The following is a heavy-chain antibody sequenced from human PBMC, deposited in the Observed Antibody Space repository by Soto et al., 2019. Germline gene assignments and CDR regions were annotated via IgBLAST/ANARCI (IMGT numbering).Heavy chain of an antibody. D-gene: IGHD2-8*02. V-gene: IGHV5-51*01. CDR2: IYPGDSDT. J-gene: IGHJ3*02. CDR1: GYSFTSYW. Sequence: PGASRKISCKVSGYSFTSYWIGWVRQIPGKGLEWMGIIYPGDSDTRYSPSFQGQVTISADKSISTAYLQWSSLKASDTAMYYCARPTGAYPNDAFDIWGQGTMVTVSS. CDR3: ARPTGAYPNDAFDI.